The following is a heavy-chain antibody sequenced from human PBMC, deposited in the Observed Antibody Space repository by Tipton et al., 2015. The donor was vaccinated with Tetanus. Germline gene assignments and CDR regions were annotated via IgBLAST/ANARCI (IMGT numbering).Heavy chain of an antibody. J-gene: IGHJ2*01. CDR1: GFTVSSYQ. Sequence: SLRLSCAASGFTVSSYQMTWVRQAPGQGLEWVSSITSSGGAGYYADSVMGRFTISRDNSKNTVYLQQNSERVDDTAIYYCAKDLRPYIGFDLGARGPRVPVFS. V-gene: IGHV3-23*01. CDR3: AKDLRPYIGFDL. CDR2: ITSSGGAG.